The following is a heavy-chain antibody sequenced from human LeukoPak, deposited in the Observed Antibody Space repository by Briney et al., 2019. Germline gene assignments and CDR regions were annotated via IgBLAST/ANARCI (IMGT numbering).Heavy chain of an antibody. CDR1: GFTVSSNY. Sequence: GGSLRLSCAASGFTVSSNYMSWVRQAPGKGLEWVSVIYSGGSTYYADSVKGRFTISRDNSKNTLYLQMNSLRAEDTAVYYCARDSRGYDFWRGYSLPHVYYYYGMDVWGQGTTVTVSS. J-gene: IGHJ6*02. CDR2: IYSGGST. D-gene: IGHD3-3*01. V-gene: IGHV3-66*01. CDR3: ARDSRGYDFWRGYSLPHVYYYYGMDV.